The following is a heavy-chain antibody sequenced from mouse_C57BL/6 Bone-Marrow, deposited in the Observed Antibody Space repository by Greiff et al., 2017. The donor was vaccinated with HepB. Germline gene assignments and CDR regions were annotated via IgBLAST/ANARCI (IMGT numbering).Heavy chain of an antibody. D-gene: IGHD4-1*01. J-gene: IGHJ2*01. CDR1: GYTFTSYW. Sequence: QVQLQQPGAELVKPGASVKLSCKASGYTFTSYWMHWVKQRPGQGLEWIGMIHPNSGSTNYNEKFKSKATLTVDKSSSKAYMQLSSLTSEDSAVYDCARSGLGFDFWGQGTTLTVS. V-gene: IGHV1-64*01. CDR2: IHPNSGST. CDR3: ARSGLGFDF.